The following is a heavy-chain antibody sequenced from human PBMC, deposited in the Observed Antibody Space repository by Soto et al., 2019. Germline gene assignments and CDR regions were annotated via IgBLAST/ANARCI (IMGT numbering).Heavy chain of an antibody. CDR2: ISYDGSNK. V-gene: IGHV3-30*18. CDR3: AKGLGDTMVRGVISHLSYYYYGMDV. J-gene: IGHJ6*02. CDR1: GFTFSSYG. D-gene: IGHD3-10*01. Sequence: GGSLRLSCAASGFTFSSYGMHWVRQAPGKGLEWVAVISYDGSNKYYADSVKGRFTISRDNSKNTLYLQMNSLRAEDTAVYYCAKGLGDTMVRGVISHLSYYYYGMDVWGQGTTVTVSS.